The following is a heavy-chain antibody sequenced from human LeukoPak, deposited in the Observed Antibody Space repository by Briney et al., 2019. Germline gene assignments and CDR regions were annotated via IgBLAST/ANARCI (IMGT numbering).Heavy chain of an antibody. Sequence: GGSLRLSCAASGFTFSSYAMSWVRQAPGKGLEWVSSITSSGAATYYADSVKGRFTISRDNSDNTLYLQMNSLRAEDTAVYYCAKDRPNYYGSNGHYYKLNGDCWGQGTLVTISS. J-gene: IGHJ4*02. CDR1: GFTFSSYA. CDR3: AKDRPNYYGSNGHYYKLNGDC. V-gene: IGHV3-23*01. CDR2: ITSSGAAT. D-gene: IGHD3-22*01.